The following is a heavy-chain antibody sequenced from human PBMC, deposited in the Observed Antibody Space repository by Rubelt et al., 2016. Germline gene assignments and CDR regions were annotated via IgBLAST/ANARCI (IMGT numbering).Heavy chain of an antibody. D-gene: IGHD3-22*01. V-gene: IGHV1-18*01. J-gene: IGHJ4*02. CDR2: ISAYNGNT. CDR1: GYTFTSYG. Sequence: QVQLVQSGAEVKKPGASVKVSCKASGYTFTSYGISWVRQAPGQGLEWMGWISAYNGNTNYAQKLQGRVTMTTDTSTRTGYMGLRSLRSDDTAVYYCASDADYYDSSGYYPYWGQGTLVTVSS. CDR3: ASDADYYDSSGYYPY.